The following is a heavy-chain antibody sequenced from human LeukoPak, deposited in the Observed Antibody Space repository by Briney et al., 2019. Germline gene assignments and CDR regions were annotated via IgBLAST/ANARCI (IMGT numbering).Heavy chain of an antibody. D-gene: IGHD1-26*01. Sequence: SETLSLTCAVYGGSFSGYYWRWIRQPPGKGMEWIGEINHSGSTNYNPSLKSRVTISVDTSKNQFSLKLSSVTAADPAVYYCARRSGSHRSNAFDIWGQGTMVTVSS. J-gene: IGHJ3*02. CDR1: GGSFSGYY. CDR2: INHSGST. CDR3: ARRSGSHRSNAFDI. V-gene: IGHV4-34*01.